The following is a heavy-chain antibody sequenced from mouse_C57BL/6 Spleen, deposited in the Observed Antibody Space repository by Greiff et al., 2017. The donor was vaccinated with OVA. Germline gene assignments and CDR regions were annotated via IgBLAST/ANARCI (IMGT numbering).Heavy chain of an antibody. CDR1: GYAFSSYW. V-gene: IGHV1-80*01. Sequence: QVQLQQSGAELVKPGASVKISCKASGYAFSSYWMNWVKQRPGQGLEWIGQIYPGDGDTNYNGKFKGKATLTADKSSSTAYMQLSSLTSEDSAVYFCAREGWDTWFAYWGQGTLVTVSA. CDR2: IYPGDGDT. CDR3: AREGWDTWFAY. J-gene: IGHJ3*01. D-gene: IGHD3-3*01.